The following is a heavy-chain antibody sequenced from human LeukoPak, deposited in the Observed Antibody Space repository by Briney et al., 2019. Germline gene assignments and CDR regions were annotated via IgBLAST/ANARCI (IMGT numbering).Heavy chain of an antibody. Sequence: PSETLSLTGNVSGDAVINNHYYWGWIRQSPGKGLDWIANIFYSGALFSRGDTYYNPSLKSRVTISVDTSKNQFSLKVRSVTAADTAVYYCASWRGYRGYDYGFDYWGQGTLVTVSS. V-gene: IGHV4-39*07. CDR2: IFYSGALFSRGDT. CDR3: ASWRGYRGYDYGFDY. CDR1: GDAVINNHYY. J-gene: IGHJ4*02. D-gene: IGHD5-12*01.